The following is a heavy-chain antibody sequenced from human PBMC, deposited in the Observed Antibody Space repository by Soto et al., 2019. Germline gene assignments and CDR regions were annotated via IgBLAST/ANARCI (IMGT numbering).Heavy chain of an antibody. CDR2: IIPSDGST. CDR1: GYTFNDYY. V-gene: IGHV1-46*02. Sequence: ASVKGSCKASGYTFNDYYIYWVRQAPGQGLEWIGRIIPSDGSTHYAQRFQDRVIMTRDTSTSTVYMELNSLRSEDSAVYYCARGGPELATIGSFDYWGQGTLVTVSS. J-gene: IGHJ4*02. D-gene: IGHD5-12*01. CDR3: ARGGPELATIGSFDY.